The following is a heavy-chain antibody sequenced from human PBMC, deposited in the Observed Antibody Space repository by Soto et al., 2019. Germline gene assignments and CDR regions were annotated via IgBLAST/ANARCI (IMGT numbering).Heavy chain of an antibody. Sequence: QVHLEQSGAEVKKAGASVKVSCKASGYTFTGYHMHWVRQAPGQGVEWMGWIIPSSGSTNYAQKFQGRVTMTRDTSITTAYMELSRLTSDDTAVDYCARDQYSGSFLYWGQGTLVTVSS. CDR1: GYTFTGYH. V-gene: IGHV1-2*02. CDR3: ARDQYSGSFLY. J-gene: IGHJ4*02. CDR2: IIPSSGST. D-gene: IGHD1-26*01.